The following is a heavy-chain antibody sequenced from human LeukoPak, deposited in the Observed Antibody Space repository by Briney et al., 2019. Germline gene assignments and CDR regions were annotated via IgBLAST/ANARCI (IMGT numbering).Heavy chain of an antibody. CDR2: ISGSGGST. D-gene: IGHD6-13*01. V-gene: IGHV3-23*01. CDR1: GFTFSSYA. J-gene: IGHJ4*02. Sequence: PGGSLRLSCAASGFTFSSYAMSWVRQAPGKGLEWVSAISGSGGSTYYADSVKGRFTISRDNSKNTLYLQMNGLRAEDTAVYYCARDIAAAGAGGFDYWGQGTLVTVSS. CDR3: ARDIAAAGAGGFDY.